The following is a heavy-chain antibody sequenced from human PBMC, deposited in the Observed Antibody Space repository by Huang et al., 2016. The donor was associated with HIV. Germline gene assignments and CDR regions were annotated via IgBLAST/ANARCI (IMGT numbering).Heavy chain of an antibody. D-gene: IGHD2-2*02. CDR1: GYDFTSYG. V-gene: IGHV1-18*01. CDR3: ARDPWYTNVWKRNAASVI. Sequence: QVQLVQSGGEVKKPGDSVKVSCKASGYDFTSYGVSWVRQAPRQGLEWVVWLGSHNCDPNYDQRVPGRVTMTTDTSTNSAYEEMRSLRSDDTALYYCARDPWYTNVWKRNAASVIWGQGTMVIVSS. J-gene: IGHJ3*02. CDR2: LGSHNCDP.